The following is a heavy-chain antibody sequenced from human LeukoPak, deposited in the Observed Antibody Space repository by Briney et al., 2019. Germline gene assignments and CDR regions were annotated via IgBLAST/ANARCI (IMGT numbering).Heavy chain of an antibody. CDR3: ARMYYYGSGSYGYPDYYYCYMDV. Sequence: SETLSLTCTVSGGSISSYYWSWIRQPPGKGLEWIGYIYYSGSTNYNPPPKSRVTISVDTSKNQCSLKLSSVTAADTAVYYCARMYYYGSGSYGYPDYYYCYMDVWGKGTTVTISS. CDR2: IYYSGST. J-gene: IGHJ6*03. D-gene: IGHD3-10*01. CDR1: GGSISSYY. V-gene: IGHV4-59*01.